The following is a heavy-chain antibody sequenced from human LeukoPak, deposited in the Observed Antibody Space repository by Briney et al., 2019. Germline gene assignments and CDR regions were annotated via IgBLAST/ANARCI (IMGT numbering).Heavy chain of an antibody. CDR1: GYTFTSYD. D-gene: IGHD3-10*01. V-gene: IGHV1-8*01. CDR3: ARGLGIYYYYYMDV. CDR2: MNPNSGNT. Sequence: ASVKVSCKSSGYTFTSYDINWVRQATGQGLEWMGWMNPNSGNTGYAQKFQGRVTMTRDTSISTAYMELSSLRSDDTAVYSCARGLGIYYYYYMDVWGKGTTVTVSS. J-gene: IGHJ6*03.